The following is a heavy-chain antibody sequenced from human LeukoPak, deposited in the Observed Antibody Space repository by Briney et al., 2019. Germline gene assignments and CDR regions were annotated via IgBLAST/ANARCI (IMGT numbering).Heavy chain of an antibody. CDR3: ASPQLEQDYYYGMDV. D-gene: IGHD1-1*01. CDR2: IYPGDSDT. Sequence: GESLKISCKGSGYSFTSYWIGWVRQMPGKGLEWMGIIYPGDSDTRYSPSFQGQVTISADKSISTAYLQWSSLKASDTAMYYCASPQLEQDYYYGMDVWGQGTTVTVSS. J-gene: IGHJ6*02. CDR1: GYSFTSYW. V-gene: IGHV5-51*01.